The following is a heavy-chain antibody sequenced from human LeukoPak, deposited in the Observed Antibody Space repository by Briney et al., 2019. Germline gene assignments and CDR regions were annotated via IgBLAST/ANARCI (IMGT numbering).Heavy chain of an antibody. V-gene: IGHV3-48*03. J-gene: IGHJ4*02. D-gene: IGHD5-18*01. CDR1: GFSLRKYE. Sequence: GGSLRLSRSASGFSLRKYEMNLVPQAPGKGLEWNSYMSSESTAIYYSDSVEGRFTMSRDNAKHSVHLQMTSLRADDTALYFCARGPEGLFFDGNGYLDLWGQGVLVTVSS. CDR3: ARGPEGLFFDGNGYLDL. CDR2: MSSESTAI.